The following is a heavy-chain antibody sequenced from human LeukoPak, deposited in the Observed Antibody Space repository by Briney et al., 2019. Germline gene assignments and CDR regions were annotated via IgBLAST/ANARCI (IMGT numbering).Heavy chain of an antibody. D-gene: IGHD5-12*01. CDR1: GFTFSSYS. CDR3: ARGRGYSAPFDY. J-gene: IGHJ4*02. V-gene: IGHV3-48*02. Sequence: GGSLRLSCAASGFTFSSYSMNWVRQAPGEGLEWVSFISSSSHIRYYADSVKGRFTISRDNAKNSLFLQMNSLRDEDTAVYYCARGRGYSAPFDYWGQGNLVTVSS. CDR2: ISSSSHIR.